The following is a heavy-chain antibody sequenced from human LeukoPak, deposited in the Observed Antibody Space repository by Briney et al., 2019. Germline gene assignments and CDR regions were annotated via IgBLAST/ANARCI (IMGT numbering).Heavy chain of an antibody. J-gene: IGHJ6*02. CDR2: VWYDGSNK. CDR3: ARDPYDILTGYYIGMDV. V-gene: IGHV3-33*01. Sequence: PGGSLRLSCAASGFTFSSYGMHWVRQAPGKGLEWVAVVWYDGSNKYYADSVKGRFTISRDNSKNTLYLQINSLRAEDTAVYYCARDPYDILTGYYIGMDVWGQGTTVTVSS. D-gene: IGHD3-9*01. CDR1: GFTFSSYG.